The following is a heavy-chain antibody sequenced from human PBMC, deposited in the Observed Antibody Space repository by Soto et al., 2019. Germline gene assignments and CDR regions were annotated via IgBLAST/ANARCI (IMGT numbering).Heavy chain of an antibody. Sequence: GSLRLSCAASGFTFSSYGMHWVRQAPGKGLEWVAVIWYDGSNKYYADSVKGRFTISRDNSKNTLYLQMNSLRAEDTAVYYCARARNYDFWSGYSQYFDYWGQGTLVTVSS. CDR3: ARARNYDFWSGYSQYFDY. V-gene: IGHV3-33*01. D-gene: IGHD3-3*01. CDR2: IWYDGSNK. J-gene: IGHJ4*02. CDR1: GFTFSSYG.